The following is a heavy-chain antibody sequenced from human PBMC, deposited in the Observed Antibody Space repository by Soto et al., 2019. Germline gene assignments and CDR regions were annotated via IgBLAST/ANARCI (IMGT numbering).Heavy chain of an antibody. CDR1: GGSISSGGYS. D-gene: IGHD1-26*01. CDR2: IYHSGST. Sequence: SETLSLTCAVSGGSISSGGYSWSWIRQRPGKGLEWIGYIYHSGSTYYNPSLKSRVTISVDRSKNQFSLKLSSVTAADTAVYYCARSGIVSGLDAFDIWGQGTMVTVSS. J-gene: IGHJ3*02. V-gene: IGHV4-30-2*01. CDR3: ARSGIVSGLDAFDI.